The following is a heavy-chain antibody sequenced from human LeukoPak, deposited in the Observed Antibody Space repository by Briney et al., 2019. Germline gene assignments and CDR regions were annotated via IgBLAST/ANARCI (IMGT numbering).Heavy chain of an antibody. V-gene: IGHV1-46*01. CDR2: INPSAGNT. CDR3: ANQIVTTDAFDI. J-gene: IGHJ3*02. Sequence: ASVKVSCKASGYTFTNYYIHWVRQAPGQGLELMGMINPSAGNTNYAQKFQGRVTITTDESTSTAYMELSSLRSEDTAVYYCANQIVTTDAFDIWGQGTMVTVSS. CDR1: GYTFTNYY. D-gene: IGHD4-11*01.